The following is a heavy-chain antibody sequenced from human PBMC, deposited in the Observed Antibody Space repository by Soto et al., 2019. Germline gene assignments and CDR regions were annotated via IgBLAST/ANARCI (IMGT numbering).Heavy chain of an antibody. CDR1: GGTFRSYT. CDR3: PRGSAAMDFDL. Sequence: QVQLVQSGAEVKKPGSSVKVSCKASGGTFRSYTISWVRQAPGQGLEWMGRIIPILGIANYAQKFQGRVRITADKSTGRAYMELSRLRSEDTASYYCPRGSAAMDFDLWGRGTRVTVSS. V-gene: IGHV1-69*02. D-gene: IGHD2-15*01. J-gene: IGHJ2*01. CDR2: IIPILGIA.